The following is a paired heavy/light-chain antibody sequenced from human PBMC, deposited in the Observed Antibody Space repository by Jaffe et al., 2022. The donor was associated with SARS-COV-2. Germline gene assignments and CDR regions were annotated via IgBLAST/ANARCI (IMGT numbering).Light chain of an antibody. V-gene: IGLV3-19*01. J-gene: IGLJ2*01. CDR1: SLRDYS. CDR3: NSRDNSVNHVV. CDR2: AKN. Sequence: SSELTQDPDVSVALGQTVMITCQGDSLRDYSASWYQQKPGQAPVLVIYAKNNRPSGIPDRFSGSSSGNTASLTITGAQAEDEADYYCNSRDNSVNHVVFGGGTKLTVL.
Heavy chain of an antibody. V-gene: IGHV3-23*01. CDR2: ISGSGGST. D-gene: IGHD3-3*01. Sequence: EVQLLESGGGLVQPGGSLRLSCAASGFTFSSYAISWVRQAPGKGLEWVSVISGSGGSTYYAGSVKGRFTISRDNSKNTLYLQMNSLRAADTAVYYCAKRNDFWSGHTITYYFDYWGQGTLVTVSS. CDR1: GFTFSSYA. J-gene: IGHJ4*02. CDR3: AKRNDFWSGHTITYYFDY.